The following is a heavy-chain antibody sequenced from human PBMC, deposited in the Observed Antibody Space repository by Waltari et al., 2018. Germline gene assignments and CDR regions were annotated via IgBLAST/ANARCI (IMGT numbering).Heavy chain of an antibody. Sequence: GLVKPSETLSLTCTVSGGSISSSSYYWGWIRQPPGKGLEWIGSIYYSGSTYYNPSLKSRVTISVDTSKNQFSLKLSSVTAADTAVYYCARDSGSYSLDYWGQGTLVTVSS. CDR2: IYYSGST. J-gene: IGHJ4*02. CDR3: ARDSGSYSLDY. CDR1: GGSISSSSYY. D-gene: IGHD1-26*01. V-gene: IGHV4-39*07.